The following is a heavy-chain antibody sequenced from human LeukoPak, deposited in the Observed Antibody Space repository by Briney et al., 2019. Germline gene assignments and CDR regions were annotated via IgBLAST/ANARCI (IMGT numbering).Heavy chain of an antibody. CDR1: GFTFISYW. V-gene: IGHV3-7*01. CDR2: IKQDGSEQ. D-gene: IGHD3-10*01. J-gene: IGHJ4*02. CDR3: ARRALTMARGARPYYFDY. Sequence: GGSLRLSCAASGFTFISYWLTWVRQAPGKGLEWVANIKQDGSEQYYVDSVKGRFTISRDNAKNSLYLQMNSLRAEDTAVYYCARRALTMARGARPYYFDYWGQGTLVTVSS.